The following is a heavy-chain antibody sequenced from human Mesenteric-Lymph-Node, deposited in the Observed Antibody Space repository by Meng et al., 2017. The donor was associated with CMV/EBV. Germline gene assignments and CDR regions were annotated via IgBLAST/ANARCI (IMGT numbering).Heavy chain of an antibody. V-gene: IGHV4-59*01. CDR1: GASISDYY. J-gene: IGHJ4*02. CDR2: MYYSGTT. Sequence: GSLRLSCTVSGASISDYYWSWIRQPPGKGLEWIGYMYYSGTTNYNPSLKSRVSISINTSKSQFSLKLSSVTAADTAVYYCAREGGRYYYYFDYWGQGTLVTVSS. CDR3: AREGGRYYYYFDY. D-gene: IGHD1-26*01.